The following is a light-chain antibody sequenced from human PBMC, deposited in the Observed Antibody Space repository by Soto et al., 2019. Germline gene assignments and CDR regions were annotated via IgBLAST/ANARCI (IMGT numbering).Light chain of an antibody. CDR2: DVN. V-gene: IGLV2-14*03. J-gene: IGLJ2*01. Sequence: QSALTQPASVSGSPGQSITISCTGTSSDIGAYTFVSWYQQHPGKAPKLMLYDVNIRPSGVSNRFSGSKSGNTASLTISGLQAEDEADYYCTSWTTSTTMIFGGETKLTVL. CDR3: TSWTTSTTMI. CDR1: SSDIGAYTF.